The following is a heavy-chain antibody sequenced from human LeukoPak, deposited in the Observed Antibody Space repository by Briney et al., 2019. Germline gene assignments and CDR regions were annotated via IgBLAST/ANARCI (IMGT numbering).Heavy chain of an antibody. CDR1: GFTFSSYG. V-gene: IGHV3-30*18. Sequence: GGSLRLSCAASGFTFSSYGMHWARQAPGKGLEWVAVISYDGSNKYYADSVKGRFTISRDNSKNTLCLQMNSLRAEDTAVYYCAKDRSLRALDYWGQGTLVTVSS. CDR2: ISYDGSNK. CDR3: AKDRSLRALDY. D-gene: IGHD3-16*02. J-gene: IGHJ4*02.